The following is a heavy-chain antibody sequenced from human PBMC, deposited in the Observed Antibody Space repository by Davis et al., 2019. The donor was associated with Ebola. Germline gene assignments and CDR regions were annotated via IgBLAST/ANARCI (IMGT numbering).Heavy chain of an antibody. CDR1: GYSFNSYN. V-gene: IGHV1-8*01. D-gene: IGHD5-18*01. Sequence: AASVKVSCKASGYSFNSYNINWVRQATGQGLEWMGWMNPNSGNTGYAQKFQGRVTITRDTSASTAYMELSSLRSEDTAVYYCARGGETWIQLWLPGYYYGMDVWGQGTTVTVSS. CDR2: MNPNSGNT. CDR3: ARGGETWIQLWLPGYYYGMDV. J-gene: IGHJ6*02.